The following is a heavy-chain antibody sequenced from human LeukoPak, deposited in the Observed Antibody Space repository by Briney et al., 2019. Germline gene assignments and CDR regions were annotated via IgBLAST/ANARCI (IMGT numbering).Heavy chain of an antibody. CDR3: ARDSFGVRGFDH. J-gene: IGHJ4*02. CDR1: GYTFIHYY. CDR2: VDPSGDIA. Sequence: ASLKVSCKTSGYTFIHYYMHWVRQASGEGFEWMGIVDPSGDIATYAQKFQGRVTLTTDTSTSTFYMELSSLRSEDTAIYYCARDSFGVRGFDHWGQGTPVTVSS. D-gene: IGHD3-10*01. V-gene: IGHV1-46*01.